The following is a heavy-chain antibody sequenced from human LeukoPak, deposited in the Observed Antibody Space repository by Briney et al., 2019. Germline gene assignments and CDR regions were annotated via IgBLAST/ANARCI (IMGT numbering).Heavy chain of an antibody. D-gene: IGHD3-16*01. CDR3: AKDVTYYDYVWGNRDAFDI. CDR1: GFTFSSYA. J-gene: IGHJ3*02. V-gene: IGHV3-23*01. CDR2: ISGSGGST. Sequence: GGSLRLSCATSGFTFSSYAMNWVRQAPGKGLEWVSTISGSGGSTYYADSVKGGFTISRGNFKNTLYLQMNSLRAEDTAVYYCAKDVTYYDYVWGNRDAFDIWGQGTMVTVSS.